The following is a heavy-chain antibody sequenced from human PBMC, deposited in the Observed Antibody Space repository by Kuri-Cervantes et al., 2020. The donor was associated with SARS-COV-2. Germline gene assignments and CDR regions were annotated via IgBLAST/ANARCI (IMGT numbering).Heavy chain of an antibody. J-gene: IGHJ4*02. CDR1: GFTFSSYW. Sequence: ETLSLTCAASGFTFSSYWMHWVRQAPGKGLVWVSRINSDGSSTSYADSVKGRFTISRDNAKNTLYLQMNSLRAEDTAVYYCARAYSSSYVLYFDYWGQGTLVTVSS. CDR3: ARAYSSSYVLYFDY. V-gene: IGHV3-74*01. CDR2: INSDGSST. D-gene: IGHD6-13*01.